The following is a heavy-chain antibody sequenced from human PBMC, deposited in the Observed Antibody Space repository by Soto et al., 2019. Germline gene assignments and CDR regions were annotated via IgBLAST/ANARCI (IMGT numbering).Heavy chain of an antibody. V-gene: IGHV1-69*02. CDR1: GGTFSSYT. CDR2: IIPILGIA. D-gene: IGHD5-18*01. CDR3: ARYYPMERGYSYGFRPGDYYYYGMDV. J-gene: IGHJ6*02. Sequence: ASVKVSCKASGGTFSSYTISWVRQAPGQGLEWMGRIIPILGIANYAQKFQGRVTITADKSTSTAYMELSSLRSEDTAVYYCARYYPMERGYSYGFRPGDYYYYGMDVWGQGTTVTVSS.